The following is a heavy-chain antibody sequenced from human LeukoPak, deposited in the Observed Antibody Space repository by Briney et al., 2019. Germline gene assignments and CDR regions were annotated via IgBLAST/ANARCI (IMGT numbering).Heavy chain of an antibody. D-gene: IGHD3-3*01. J-gene: IGHJ5*02. CDR3: ARGNNYDFWSGYYRFDP. V-gene: IGHV1-18*01. Sequence: ASLKVSCTASGYTFISYGISWVRQAPGQGLEWMGWISAYNGNTNYAQKLQGRVTMTTDTSTSTAYMELRSLRSDDTAVYYCARGNNYDFWSGYYRFDPWGQGTLVTVSS. CDR2: ISAYNGNT. CDR1: GYTFISYG.